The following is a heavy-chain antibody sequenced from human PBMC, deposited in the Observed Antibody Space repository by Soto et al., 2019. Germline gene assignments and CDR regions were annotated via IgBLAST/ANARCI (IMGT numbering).Heavy chain of an antibody. CDR3: ASSTTYYYDSSGYLNAHYYYYGMDV. CDR1: GFTFSSYE. J-gene: IGHJ6*02. V-gene: IGHV3-48*03. Sequence: GGSLRLSCAASGFTFSSYEMNWVRQAPGKGLEWVSYISSSGSTIYYADSVKGRFTISRDNAKNSLYLQMNSLRAEDTAVYYCASSTTYYYDSSGYLNAHYYYYGMDVWGQGTKVTVSS. D-gene: IGHD3-22*01. CDR2: ISSSGSTI.